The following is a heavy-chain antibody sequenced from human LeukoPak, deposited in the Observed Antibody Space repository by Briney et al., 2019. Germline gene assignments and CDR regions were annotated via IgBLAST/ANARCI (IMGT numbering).Heavy chain of an antibody. D-gene: IGHD5-18*01. Sequence: PSETLSLTCTVSGGSISSYYWSWIRQPPGKGLEWIGYIYYSGSTNYNPSLKSRVTISVDTSKNQFSLKLSSVTAADTAVYYCARGGYSYDLRFDYWSQGTLVTVPS. J-gene: IGHJ4*02. CDR3: ARGGYSYDLRFDY. CDR1: GGSISSYY. V-gene: IGHV4-59*01. CDR2: IYYSGST.